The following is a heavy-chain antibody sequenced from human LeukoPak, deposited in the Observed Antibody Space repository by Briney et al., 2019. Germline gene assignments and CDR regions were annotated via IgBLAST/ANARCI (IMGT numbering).Heavy chain of an antibody. Sequence: PGGSLRLSCAASGFTFSSYAMSWVRQAPGKGLEWVSAISGSGGSTYYADSVKGRFTISRDNSKNTLYLQMNSLRAEDTAVYYCAKGVGGDSYYYMDVWAKGPRSPSP. CDR1: GFTFSSYA. D-gene: IGHD3-10*01. CDR3: AKGVGGDSYYYMDV. J-gene: IGHJ6*03. V-gene: IGHV3-23*01. CDR2: ISGSGGST.